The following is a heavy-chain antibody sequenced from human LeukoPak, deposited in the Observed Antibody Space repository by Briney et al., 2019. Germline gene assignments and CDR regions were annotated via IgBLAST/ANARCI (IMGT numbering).Heavy chain of an antibody. D-gene: IGHD3-3*01. CDR2: ISYDGSNK. CDR3: ARDSITIFGVVSYFDY. J-gene: IGHJ4*02. CDR1: GFTFSSYA. Sequence: GGSLRLSCAASGFTFSSYAMHWVRQAPGKGLEWVAVISYDGSNKYYADSVKGRFTISRDNSKNTLYLQMYSLRAEDTAVYYCARDSITIFGVVSYFDYWGQGTLVTVSS. V-gene: IGHV3-30-3*01.